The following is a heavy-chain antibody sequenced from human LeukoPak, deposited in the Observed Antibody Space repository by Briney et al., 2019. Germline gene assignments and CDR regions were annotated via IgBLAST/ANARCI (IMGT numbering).Heavy chain of an antibody. CDR1: GGSISRYY. V-gene: IGHV4-4*07. CDR2: IHTSGST. D-gene: IGHD2-2*01. CDR3: ARAGNVVVPAAPFDP. Sequence: SETLSLTCTVSGGSISRYYWSWIRQPAGKGLEWIGRIHTSGSTNYNPSLKSRVTMSVDTSKNQFSLRLSSVTAADTAVYYRARAGNVVVPAAPFDPWGQGTLVTVPS. J-gene: IGHJ5*02.